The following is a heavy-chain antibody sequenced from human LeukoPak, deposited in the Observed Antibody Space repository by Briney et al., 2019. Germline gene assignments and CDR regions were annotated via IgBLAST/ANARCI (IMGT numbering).Heavy chain of an antibody. CDR1: GGSVSSGSYY. CDR3: ARRRYCSSTSCYLRGNNWFDP. D-gene: IGHD2-2*01. Sequence: SETLSLTCTVSGGSVSSGSYYWSWIRQPPGKGLEWIGYIYYSGSTNYNPSLKSRVTISVDTSKNQFSLKLSSVTAADTAVYYCARRRYCSSTSCYLRGNNWFDPWGQGTLVTVSS. J-gene: IGHJ5*02. CDR2: IYYSGST. V-gene: IGHV4-61*01.